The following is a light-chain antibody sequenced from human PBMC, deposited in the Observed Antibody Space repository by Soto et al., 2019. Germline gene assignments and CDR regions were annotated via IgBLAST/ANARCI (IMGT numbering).Light chain of an antibody. CDR2: DAS. Sequence: QAVVTQESSLTVSPGGTVTLTCGSSTGAVSSGHYPSWFQQKPGQAPRTLIYDASSKHSWTPARFSGSLLGGKAALTLSGAQPEDAADYYRLLSYCGVRPWVFGGGTKLTVL. V-gene: IGLV7-46*01. CDR1: TGAVSSGHY. CDR3: LLSYCGVRPWV. J-gene: IGLJ3*02.